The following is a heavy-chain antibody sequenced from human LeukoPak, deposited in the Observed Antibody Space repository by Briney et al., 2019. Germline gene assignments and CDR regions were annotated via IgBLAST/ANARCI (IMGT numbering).Heavy chain of an antibody. CDR3: ARQSSTTVLYYFDY. V-gene: IGHV4-39*01. J-gene: IGHJ4*02. D-gene: IGHD4-11*01. CDR2: IYYRGST. Sequence: SVTLSLTCTVSGGSISSSTYYWGWIRHPPGKGLEWIGSIYYRGSTYYNPSLKSRVTISVDTSKNQFSLKLSSVTAADTAVYFCARQSSTTVLYYFDYWGQGTLVTVSS. CDR1: GGSISSSTYY.